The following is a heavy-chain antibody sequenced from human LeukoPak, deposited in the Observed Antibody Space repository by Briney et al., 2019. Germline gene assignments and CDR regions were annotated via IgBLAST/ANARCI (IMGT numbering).Heavy chain of an antibody. CDR2: IIPIFGTA. D-gene: IGHD3-3*01. Sequence: ASVKVSCKASGGTFISYAISWVRQAPGQGLEWMGGIIPIFGTANYAQKFQGRVTITADESTSTAYMELSSLRSEDTAVYYCARGLWSAHRREYYFDSWGQGTLVTVSS. V-gene: IGHV1-69*01. J-gene: IGHJ4*02. CDR3: ARGLWSAHRREYYFDS. CDR1: GGTFISYA.